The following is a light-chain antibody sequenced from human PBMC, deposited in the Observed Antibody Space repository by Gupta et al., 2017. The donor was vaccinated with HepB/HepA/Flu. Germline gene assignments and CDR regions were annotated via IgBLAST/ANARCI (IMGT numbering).Light chain of an antibody. J-gene: IGKJ2*02. CDR3: MQGEQWPCT. V-gene: IGKV2-30*01. CDR2: KGS. CDR1: QGLVYSDGNTY. Sequence: DVVMTQSPLSLPVTLGQPASISCRSSQGLVYSDGNTYLSWFQQRPGQSPRRLIYKGSDRDSGVPDRFSGSGSDTDFTLTISRVEAEDVGIYYCMQGEQWPCTFGQGTKLEIK.